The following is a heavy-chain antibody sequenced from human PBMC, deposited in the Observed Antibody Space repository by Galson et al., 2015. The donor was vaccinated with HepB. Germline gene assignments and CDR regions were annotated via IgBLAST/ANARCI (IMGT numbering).Heavy chain of an antibody. J-gene: IGHJ3*02. CDR3: ARVDCSSTSCPSPNAFDI. Sequence: SLRLSCAASGFTFSSYGMHWVRQAPGKGLEWVAVIWYDGSNKYYADSVKGRFTISRDNSKNTLYLQMNSLRAEDTAVYYCARVDCSSTSCPSPNAFDIWGQGTMVTVSS. V-gene: IGHV3-33*01. CDR1: GFTFSSYG. D-gene: IGHD2-2*01. CDR2: IWYDGSNK.